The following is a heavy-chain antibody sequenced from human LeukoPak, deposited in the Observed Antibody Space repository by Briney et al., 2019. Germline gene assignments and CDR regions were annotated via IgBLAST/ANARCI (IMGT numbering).Heavy chain of an antibody. CDR3: ARCCSGTCYSGFQY. Sequence: GGSLRLSCAASGFTFSSYAMSWVRQAPGKGLEWVSTIRGSGGNTYYADSVKGRFTISRDTSKNTLYLQMNSLRAEDTALYYCARCCSGTCYSGFQYWGQGTLVTVSS. V-gene: IGHV3-23*01. CDR2: IRGSGGNT. J-gene: IGHJ4*02. CDR1: GFTFSSYA. D-gene: IGHD2-15*01.